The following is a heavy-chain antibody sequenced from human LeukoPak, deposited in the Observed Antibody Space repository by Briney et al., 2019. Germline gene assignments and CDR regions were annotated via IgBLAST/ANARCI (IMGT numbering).Heavy chain of an antibody. CDR1: GYTFTSYD. V-gene: IGHV1-8*01. CDR2: MNPKTGNT. D-gene: IGHD3-10*01. Sequence: ASVKVSCKASGYTFTSYDINWVQQATGQGLEWMGWMNPKTGNTGYAQNFQGRVTMTRDTSISTAYMELSSLRSEDTAVYYCARGLFWFGDLKTHWFDPWGQGTQVTVSS. J-gene: IGHJ5*02. CDR3: ARGLFWFGDLKTHWFDP.